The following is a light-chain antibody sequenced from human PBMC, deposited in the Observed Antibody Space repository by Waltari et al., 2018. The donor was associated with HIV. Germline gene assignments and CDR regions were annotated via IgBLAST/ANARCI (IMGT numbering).Light chain of an antibody. V-gene: IGLV1-44*01. CDR1: RSTIGTHP. CDR3: AAWDDSLDGHVL. Sequence: QSVLTQPPSASGTPGQRVPPPSSGRRSTIGTHPVHWSQQLPGTAPTLLIYSSNQRPSGVPDRFSGSKSGTSASLAISGLQSEDEADYFCAAWDDSLDGHVLFGGGTKLTVL. J-gene: IGLJ2*01. CDR2: SSN.